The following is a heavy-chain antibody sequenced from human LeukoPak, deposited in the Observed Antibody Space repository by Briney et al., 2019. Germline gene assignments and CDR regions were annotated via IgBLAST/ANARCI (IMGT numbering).Heavy chain of an antibody. D-gene: IGHD2-2*01. CDR3: ANIVVVPAAVGGDY. CDR2: IKQDGSEK. J-gene: IGHJ4*02. CDR1: GFTFSSYW. V-gene: IGHV3-7*03. Sequence: AGGSLRLSFAASGFTFSSYWMSWVRQAPGKGLEWVANIKQDGSEKYYVDSVKGRFTISRDNSKNTLFLQMNSLRAEDTAVYYCANIVVVPAAVGGDYWGQGTLVTVSS.